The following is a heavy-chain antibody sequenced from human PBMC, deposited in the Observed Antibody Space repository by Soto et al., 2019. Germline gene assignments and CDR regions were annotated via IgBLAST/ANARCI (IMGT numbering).Heavy chain of an antibody. CDR3: ARLGYCSSTSCYRVNWFDP. D-gene: IGHD2-2*02. CDR2: ISAYNGNT. CDR1: CYTFTSYG. Sequence: ASVKVSCNSSCYTFTSYGISWVRQAPVQGLEWMGWISAYNGNTNYAQKLQGRVTMTTDTSTSTAYMELRSLRSDDTAVYYCARLGYCSSTSCYRVNWFDPWGQGTLVTVSS. J-gene: IGHJ5*02. V-gene: IGHV1-18*04.